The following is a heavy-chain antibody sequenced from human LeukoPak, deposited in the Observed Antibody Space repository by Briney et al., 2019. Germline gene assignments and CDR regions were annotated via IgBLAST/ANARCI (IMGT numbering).Heavy chain of an antibody. D-gene: IGHD6-19*01. CDR2: ISSSSSYI. CDR3: ARGKYKNGWYYFDY. J-gene: IGHJ4*02. CDR1: GFTFSSYS. V-gene: IGHV3-21*01. Sequence: GGSLRLSCAASGFTFSSYSMNWVRQAPGKGLEWVSSISSSSSYIYYADSVKGRFTISRDNAKNSLYLQMNSLRVEDTAVYYCARGKYKNGWYYFDYWGQGAQVTVSS.